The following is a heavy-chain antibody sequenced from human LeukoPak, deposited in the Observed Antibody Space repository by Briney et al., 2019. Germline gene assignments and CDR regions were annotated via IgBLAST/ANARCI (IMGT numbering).Heavy chain of an antibody. CDR1: GFTVSSNY. V-gene: IGHV4-34*01. Sequence: PGGSLRLSCAASGFTVSSNYMSWVRQPPGKGLEWIGEINHSGSTNYNPSLKSRVTISGDTSKNQFSLKLSSVTAAETAVYYCARGRNIGYWGQGTLVTVSS. D-gene: IGHD2/OR15-2a*01. CDR2: INHSGST. J-gene: IGHJ4*02. CDR3: ARGRNIGY.